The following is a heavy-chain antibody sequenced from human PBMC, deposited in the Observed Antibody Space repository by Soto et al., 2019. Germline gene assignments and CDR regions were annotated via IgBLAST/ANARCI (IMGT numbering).Heavy chain of an antibody. V-gene: IGHV3-13*01. CDR1: GFTFSSYD. Sequence: GGPLRLSCAASGFTFSSYDMHWVGQATGKGLEWVSAIGTAGDTYYPGSVKGRFTISRENAKNSLYLQMNSLRAGDTAVYYCARGIDTIFGVAAYDAFDIWGQGTMVTIS. D-gene: IGHD3-3*01. CDR2: IGTAGDT. J-gene: IGHJ3*02. CDR3: ARGIDTIFGVAAYDAFDI.